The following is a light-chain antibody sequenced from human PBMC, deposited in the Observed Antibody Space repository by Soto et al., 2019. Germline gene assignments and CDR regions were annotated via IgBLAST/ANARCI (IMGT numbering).Light chain of an antibody. CDR1: QNISTY. J-gene: IGKJ4*01. Sequence: DIQMTQSPSSLSASVGDRVTITCRASQNISTYLNWCQQKPGKAPKLLISAASSLQSGVPSRFSGSGSGTDFTLTIRSLQPEDCATYYWQQGYGTPLTFGGGTKVEIK. CDR3: QQGYGTPLT. CDR2: AAS. V-gene: IGKV1-39*01.